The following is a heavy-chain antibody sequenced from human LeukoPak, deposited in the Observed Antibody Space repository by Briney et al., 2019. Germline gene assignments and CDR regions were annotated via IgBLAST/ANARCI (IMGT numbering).Heavy chain of an antibody. D-gene: IGHD5-12*01. CDR3: AKDSNSGYVSVGPNY. CDR2: VRFDASNE. Sequence: GSLRLSCQTSGFVFSNYGMHWVRQAPGKGLEWVAFVRFDASNEYYADSVKGRFTISRDNSRNTLYLQVNSLRTDDTGVYSCAKDSNSGYVSVGPNYWGLGTLVTVSS. J-gene: IGHJ4*02. V-gene: IGHV3-30*02. CDR1: GFVFSNYG.